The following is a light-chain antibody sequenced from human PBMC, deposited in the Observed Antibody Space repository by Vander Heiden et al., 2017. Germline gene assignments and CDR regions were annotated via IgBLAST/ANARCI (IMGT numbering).Light chain of an antibody. CDR1: QGVTSRF. CDR2: RAS. J-gene: IGKJ1*01. Sequence: IVLTQSPGTLSLSPGERATLSCRASQGVTSRFLAWYQQKAGQAPRLLIYRASSRATGVPDRFSGSGSGTDYTLTISRLEPEDFGVYYCQQDGSSSWTFGQGTNVEIK. V-gene: IGKV3-20*01. CDR3: QQDGSSSWT.